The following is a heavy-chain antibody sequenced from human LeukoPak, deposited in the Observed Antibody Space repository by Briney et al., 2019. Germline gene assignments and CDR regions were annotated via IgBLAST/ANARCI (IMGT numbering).Heavy chain of an antibody. J-gene: IGHJ3*02. CDR2: IYPRDSNT. Sequence: PGESLKISCKGSGYGSGYSFTSHWIAWVRQMPGKGLEWMGIIYPRDSNTIYSPSFQGQVTISADKSISTAYLQWSSLKASDTAMYYCARLYCSGGSCYSFPAFDIWGQGTMVTVSS. V-gene: IGHV5-51*01. CDR3: ARLYCSGGSCYSFPAFDI. CDR1: GYSFTSHW. D-gene: IGHD2-15*01.